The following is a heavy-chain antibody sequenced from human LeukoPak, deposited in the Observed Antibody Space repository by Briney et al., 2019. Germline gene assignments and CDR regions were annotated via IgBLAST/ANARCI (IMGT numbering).Heavy chain of an antibody. CDR1: GFTFTDHP. D-gene: IGHD3-10*01. J-gene: IGHJ4*02. Sequence: GGSLRLSCVASGFTFTDHPMNWVRQAPGKGPEWVANIKYDGSEQYYVDSVKGRFSISRDNTKNLLYLQMNSLRVEDTAVYYCARDYGWSFANWGQGTLVTVSS. CDR3: ARDYGWSFAN. V-gene: IGHV3-7*03. CDR2: IKYDGSEQ.